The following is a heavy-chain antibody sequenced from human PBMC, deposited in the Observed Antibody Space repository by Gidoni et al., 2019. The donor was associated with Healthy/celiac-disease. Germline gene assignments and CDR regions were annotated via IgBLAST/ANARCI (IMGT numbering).Heavy chain of an antibody. CDR1: GFTFSSYW. V-gene: IGHV3-7*01. CDR2: IKQDGSEK. Sequence: EVQLVESGGGLVQPGGSLRLSCAASGFTFSSYWMSWVRQAPGKGLEWVANIKQDGSEKYYVDSVKGRFTISRDNAKNSLYLQMNSLRAEDTAVYYCARDNEPIYDSPPELTNHYYYYYGMDVWGQGTTVTVSS. CDR3: ARDNEPIYDSPPELTNHYYYYYGMDV. J-gene: IGHJ6*02. D-gene: IGHD5-12*01.